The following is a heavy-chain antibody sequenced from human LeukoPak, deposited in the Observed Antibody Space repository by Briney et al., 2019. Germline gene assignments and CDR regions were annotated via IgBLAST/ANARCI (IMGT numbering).Heavy chain of an antibody. CDR2: ISGSGGST. V-gene: IGHV3-23*01. J-gene: IGHJ4*02. CDR1: GFTFSSYA. CDR3: AKDSGYYDFWSGYFSCLDY. Sequence: PGGSLRLSCAASGFTFSSYAMSWVRQAPGKGLEWVSAISGSGGSTYYADSVKGRFTISRDNSKNTLYLQMNSLRAEDTAVYYCAKDSGYYDFWSGYFSCLDYWGQGTLVTVSS. D-gene: IGHD3-3*01.